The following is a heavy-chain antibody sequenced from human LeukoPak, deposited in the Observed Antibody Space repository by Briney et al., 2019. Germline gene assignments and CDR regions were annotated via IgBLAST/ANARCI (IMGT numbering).Heavy chain of an antibody. D-gene: IGHD1-26*01. CDR3: AKRGAEVGQTVAPGDY. Sequence: GGSLRLSCAASGFTFSSNVMSWVRRAPGKGLEWVSSITGSGGSIYYADSVKGRFTSSRDNSKNTLYLQMSSLRAEDTAVYYCAKRGAEVGQTVAPGDYWGQGTLVTVSS. CDR2: ITGSGGSI. J-gene: IGHJ4*02. CDR1: GFTFSSNV. V-gene: IGHV3-23*01.